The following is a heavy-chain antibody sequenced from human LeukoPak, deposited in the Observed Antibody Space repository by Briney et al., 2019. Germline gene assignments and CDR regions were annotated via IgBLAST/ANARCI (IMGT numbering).Heavy chain of an antibody. CDR3: ARDRRFRGYDSSGYYSLYFDY. J-gene: IGHJ4*02. V-gene: IGHV1-69*13. CDR2: IIPIFGTA. Sequence: SVKVSCKASGGTFSSYAISWVRQAPGQGLEWMGGIIPIFGTANYAQEFQGRVTITADESTSTAYMELSSLRSEDTAVYYCARDRRFRGYDSSGYYSLYFDYWGQGTLVTVSS. CDR1: GGTFSSYA. D-gene: IGHD3-22*01.